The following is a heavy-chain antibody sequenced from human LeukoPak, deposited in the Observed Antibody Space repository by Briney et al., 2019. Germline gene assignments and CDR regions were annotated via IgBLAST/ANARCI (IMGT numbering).Heavy chain of an antibody. J-gene: IGHJ6*03. CDR3: ARGGSEGYYYYYMDV. Sequence: SETLSLTCIVSGGSISSYYWSWIRQPPGKGLEWIGYIYYSGSTNYNPSLKSRVTISVDTSKNQFSLKLSSVTAADTAVYYCARGGSEGYYYYYMDVWGKGTTVTISS. V-gene: IGHV4-59*01. CDR1: GGSISSYY. CDR2: IYYSGST.